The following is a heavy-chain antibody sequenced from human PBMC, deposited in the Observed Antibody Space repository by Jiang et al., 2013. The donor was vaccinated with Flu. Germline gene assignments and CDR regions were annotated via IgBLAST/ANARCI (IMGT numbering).Heavy chain of an antibody. CDR3: ASPRYSSGWYYFDY. J-gene: IGHJ4*02. V-gene: IGHV1-18*04. D-gene: IGHD6-19*01. Sequence: GAEVKKPGASVKVSCKASGCTFTSYGISWVRQAPGQGLEWMGWISAYNGNTNYAQKLQGRVTMTTDTSTSTAYMELRSLRSDDTAVYYCASPRYSSGWYYFDYWGQGTLVTVSS. CDR1: GCTFTSYG. CDR2: ISAYNGNT.